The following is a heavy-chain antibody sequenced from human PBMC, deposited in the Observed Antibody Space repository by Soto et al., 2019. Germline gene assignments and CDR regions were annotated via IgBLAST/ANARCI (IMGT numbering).Heavy chain of an antibody. D-gene: IGHD3-22*01. J-gene: IGHJ4*02. V-gene: IGHV3-73*01. CDR3: TTQKTMIVLVYYFDY. CDR1: GFTFSGSA. CDR2: IRSKANSYAT. Sequence: TGGSLRLSCAASGFTFSGSAMHWVRQSSGKGLEWVGRIRSKANSYATAYAASVKGRFTISRDDSKNTLYLQMNSLKTEDTAVYYCTTQKTMIVLVYYFDYWGQGTLVTVSS.